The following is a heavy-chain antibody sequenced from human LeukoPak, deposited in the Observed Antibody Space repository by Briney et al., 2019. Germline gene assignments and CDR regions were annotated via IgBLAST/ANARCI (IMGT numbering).Heavy chain of an antibody. CDR3: ARVGFGRGWLDY. CDR1: GGSMNSDYFY. Sequence: SETLSLTCTVSGGSMNSDYFYWGWIRQPPGNGLEWIGSIYHSGSTYYNPSLKSRVTISIDTSKSQFSLRLTSVTAADTAVYYCARVGFGRGWLDYWSQGTLVTVSS. D-gene: IGHD6-19*01. J-gene: IGHJ4*02. CDR2: IYHSGST. V-gene: IGHV4-39*07.